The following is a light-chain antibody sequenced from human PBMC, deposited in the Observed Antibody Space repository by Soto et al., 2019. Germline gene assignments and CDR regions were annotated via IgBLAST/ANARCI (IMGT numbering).Light chain of an antibody. CDR1: SSNIGAGYD. CDR3: QVWDSRSDRAF. J-gene: IGLJ2*01. Sequence: QSVVTQPPSVSGAPGQRVTISCTGSSSNIGAGYDVHWYQQLPGTAPKLLIYGNSNRPSGVPDRFSGSKSGTSASLAITGLQAEDEADYYCQVWDSRSDRAFFGGGTKLTVL. CDR2: GNS. V-gene: IGLV1-40*01.